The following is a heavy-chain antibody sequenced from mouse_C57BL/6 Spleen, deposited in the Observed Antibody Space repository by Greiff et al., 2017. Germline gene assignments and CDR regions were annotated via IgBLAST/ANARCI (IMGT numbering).Heavy chain of an antibody. J-gene: IGHJ2*01. V-gene: IGHV1-54*01. CDR1: GYAFTNYL. CDR2: INPGSGGT. Sequence: QVQLQQSGAELVRPGTSVKVSCKASGYAFTNYLIEWVKQRPGQGLEWIGVINPGSGGTNYNEKFKGKATLTADKSSSTAYMQLSSLTSEDSAVYFCAREGITTVVEGYFDYWGQGTTLTVSS. D-gene: IGHD1-1*01. CDR3: AREGITTVVEGYFDY.